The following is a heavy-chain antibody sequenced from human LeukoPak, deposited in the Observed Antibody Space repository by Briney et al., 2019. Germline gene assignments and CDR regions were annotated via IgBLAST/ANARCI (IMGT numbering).Heavy chain of an antibody. CDR2: FDPEDGET. Sequence: ASVKVSCKASGYTFTSYGISWVRQAPGQGLEWMGGFDPEDGETIYAQKFQGRVTMTEDTSTDTAYMELSSLRSEDTAVYYCATDRGYGSGSYYYFDYWGQGTLVTVSS. J-gene: IGHJ4*02. CDR1: GYTFTSYG. CDR3: ATDRGYGSGSYYYFDY. D-gene: IGHD3-10*01. V-gene: IGHV1-24*01.